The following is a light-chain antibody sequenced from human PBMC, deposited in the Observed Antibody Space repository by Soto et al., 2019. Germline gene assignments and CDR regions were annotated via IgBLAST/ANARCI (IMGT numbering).Light chain of an antibody. CDR1: QTITYNF. CDR2: DAS. V-gene: IGKV3D-20*01. CDR3: QHYGESSST. Sequence: IVLTQSPGTLSLSPVEVATLSCGASQTITYNFLAWYQKKPGLAPSLLVYDASNRATGIPDRFSGSGSGTDFTLTISTLEPEDFAVYYCQHYGESSSTFGGGTRVEI. J-gene: IGKJ4*01.